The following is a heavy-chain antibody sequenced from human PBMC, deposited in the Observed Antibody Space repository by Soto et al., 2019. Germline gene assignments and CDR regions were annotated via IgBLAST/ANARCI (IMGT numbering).Heavy chain of an antibody. J-gene: IGHJ1*01. V-gene: IGHV1-3*01. CDR3: ARDSDPAEYFQH. Sequence: QVQLVQSGAEVKKPGAAVKVSCKASGYTFTSYAMHWVRQAPGQRLEWMGWINAGNGNTKYSQKFQGRVTITRDTSASTAYMELSSLRSEDTAVYFCARDSDPAEYFQHWGQCNLVSVSS. CDR1: GYTFTSYA. CDR2: INAGNGNT.